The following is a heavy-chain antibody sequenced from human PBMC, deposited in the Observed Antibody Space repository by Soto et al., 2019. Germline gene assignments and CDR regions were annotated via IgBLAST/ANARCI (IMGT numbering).Heavy chain of an antibody. CDR2: ISYNGNS. J-gene: IGHJ2*01. Sequence: PSETLSLTCTVSGGSISSGDYCWSWIRQPPGTGLEWIGYISYNGNSYYNTSLGSRITISVDTSENQFSLKLSSVTAADTAVYYCARRGGKYLTGWYFDLWGRGTLVNVS. CDR1: GGSISSGDYC. D-gene: IGHD2-15*01. V-gene: IGHV4-30-4*01. CDR3: ARRGGKYLTGWYFDL.